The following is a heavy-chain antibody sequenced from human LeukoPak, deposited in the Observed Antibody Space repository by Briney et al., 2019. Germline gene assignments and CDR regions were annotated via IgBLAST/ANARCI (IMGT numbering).Heavy chain of an antibody. CDR1: GYTFTSYD. D-gene: IGHD6-19*01. CDR3: ARGPHSSGWYWFDP. Sequence: ASVKVSCKASGYTFTSYDINWVRQATGQGLEWMGWMNPNSGNTGYAQKFQGRVTMTRNTSISTAYMELSSLRSEDTAVYYCARGPHSSGWYWFDPRGQGTLVTISS. CDR2: MNPNSGNT. V-gene: IGHV1-8*01. J-gene: IGHJ5*02.